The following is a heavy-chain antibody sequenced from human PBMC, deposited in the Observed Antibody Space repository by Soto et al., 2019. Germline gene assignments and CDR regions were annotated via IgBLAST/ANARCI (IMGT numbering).Heavy chain of an antibody. CDR2: INGGNGNT. D-gene: IGHD2-15*01. CDR1: GYSFTTYA. CDR3: ARGQGMVENYYSHGMDV. V-gene: IGHV1-3*01. Sequence: QVQVVQSGAEVKKPGASVKISCKTSGYSFTTYAMHWVRQAPGQRLEWMAWINGGNGNTKYSQKFQDRVTITRDTSANIAYMELSSLRSEDSAVYYCARGQGMVENYYSHGMDVWGQGTTVFVSS. J-gene: IGHJ6*01.